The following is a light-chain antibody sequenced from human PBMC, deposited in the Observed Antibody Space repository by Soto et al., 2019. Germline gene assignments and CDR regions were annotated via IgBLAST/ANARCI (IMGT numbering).Light chain of an antibody. J-gene: IGLJ1*01. Sequence: QPALTQPASVSGSPGQSITISCTGTSSDVGGYNYVSWYQRHPGKAPKLMIYDVSNRPSGVSNRFSGSKSGNTASLIISGLQAEDEADYYCSSYTSSSTLSTYVFGTG. CDR2: DVS. CDR3: SSYTSSSTLSTYV. V-gene: IGLV2-14*03. CDR1: SSDVGGYNY.